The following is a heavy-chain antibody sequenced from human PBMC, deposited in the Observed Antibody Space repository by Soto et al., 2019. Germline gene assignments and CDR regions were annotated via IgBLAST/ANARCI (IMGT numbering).Heavy chain of an antibody. CDR3: AKARHYDILTGYAYPDAFDI. Sequence: PGGSLRLSCSASGFTFSSYALSWVRPAPGKGLEWVSAVSGTGGSTYYADSVKARFTISRDNSKNTMYVQMNSLRAEDTAVYYCAKARHYDILTGYAYPDAFDIWGQGTMVTVSS. CDR2: VSGTGGST. D-gene: IGHD3-9*01. CDR1: GFTFSSYA. V-gene: IGHV3-23*01. J-gene: IGHJ3*02.